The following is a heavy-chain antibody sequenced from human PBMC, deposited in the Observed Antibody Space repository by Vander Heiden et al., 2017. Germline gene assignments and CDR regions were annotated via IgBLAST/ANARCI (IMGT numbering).Heavy chain of an antibody. CDR2: ITGSGNRA. V-gene: IGHV3-23*01. CDR3: AKDAAAFLHS. Sequence: EVHLLESGGGLVQPGAYLRLSCVGSGFTFGSYALGWVRQAPGKGLQWVSAITGSGNRAYYAESVKGRFTISRDNSKKTLYLQMRSLRAEDTAIYYCAKDAAAFLHSWGQGTLVTVSS. D-gene: IGHD2-2*01. CDR1: GFTFGSYA. J-gene: IGHJ4*02.